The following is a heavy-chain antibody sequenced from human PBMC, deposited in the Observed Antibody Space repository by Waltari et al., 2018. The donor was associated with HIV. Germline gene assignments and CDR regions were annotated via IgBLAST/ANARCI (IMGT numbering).Heavy chain of an antibody. D-gene: IGHD1-26*01. J-gene: IGHJ4*02. CDR2: ISYDGSST. V-gene: IGHV3-30*18. CDR3: VKDVGATYFDY. Sequence: QGQLVESGGGVVQSGRDLRLSCAGSGFPSRNYFMHWVRLAPGKGPEWLTFISYDGSSTYYADSVKGRFTISRDNSKNTLYLQMNSLRPEDTAVYYCVKDVGATYFDYWGQGTLVTVSS. CDR1: GFPSRNYF.